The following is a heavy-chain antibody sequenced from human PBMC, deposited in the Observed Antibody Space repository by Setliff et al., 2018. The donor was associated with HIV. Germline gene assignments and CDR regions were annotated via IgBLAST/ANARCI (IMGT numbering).Heavy chain of an antibody. CDR3: ARAGPTYYFDY. J-gene: IGHJ4*02. CDR2: ISYDGNNK. V-gene: IGHV3-30*01. CDR1: GFIFSSYS. Sequence: LRLSCAASGFIFSSYSTHWVRQAPGKGLEWVAVISYDGNNKNYADSVKGRFTISRDNSKNMLYLQMNSLRAEDTAVYYCARAGPTYYFDYWGQGALVTVSS.